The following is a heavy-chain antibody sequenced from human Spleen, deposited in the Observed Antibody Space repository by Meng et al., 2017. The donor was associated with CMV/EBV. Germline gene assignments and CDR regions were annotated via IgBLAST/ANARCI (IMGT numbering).Heavy chain of an antibody. CDR2: VSGSGRTI. CDR1: GFTFSSYG. J-gene: IGHJ4*02. D-gene: IGHD6-19*01. V-gene: IGHV3-23*01. CDR3: ANWGITVAGSHTY. Sequence: GGSLRLSCAASGFTFSSYGMSWVRQAPGKGLEWVSSVSGSGRTIYYADSVKGRFTISRDNSKDTLFLQMDSLRAEDTAVYYCANWGITVAGSHTYWGQGTLVTVSS.